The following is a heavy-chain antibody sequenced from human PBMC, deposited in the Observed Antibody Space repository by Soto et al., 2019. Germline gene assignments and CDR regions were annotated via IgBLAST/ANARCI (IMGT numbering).Heavy chain of an antibody. Sequence: PSETLSLTCTVSGGSISSYYWSWIRQPPGKGLEWIGYIYYSGSTNYNPSLKSRVTISVDTSKNQFSLKLSSVTAADTAVYYCARGSSSRYYYGMDVWGQGTTVTVSS. CDR1: GGSISSYY. CDR3: ARGSSSRYYYGMDV. D-gene: IGHD6-6*01. CDR2: IYYSGST. J-gene: IGHJ6*02. V-gene: IGHV4-59*01.